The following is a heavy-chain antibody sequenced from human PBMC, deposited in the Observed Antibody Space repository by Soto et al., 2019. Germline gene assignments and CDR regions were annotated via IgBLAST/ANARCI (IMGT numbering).Heavy chain of an antibody. Sequence: PSETLSLTCAVYGGSLSGYFWSWVRQPPGKGLEWIGEINHSGSTNYNPSLKSRVTISADTSKHQFSLRLSSVTAADSAIYYCASYHYYDFWIGSRHYMDLWGKGTTVTVSS. V-gene: IGHV4-34*01. D-gene: IGHD3-3*01. J-gene: IGHJ6*03. CDR3: ASYHYYDFWIGSRHYMDL. CDR2: INHSGST. CDR1: GGSLSGYF.